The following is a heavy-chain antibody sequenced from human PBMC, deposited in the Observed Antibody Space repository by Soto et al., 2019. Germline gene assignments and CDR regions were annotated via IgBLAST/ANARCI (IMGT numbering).Heavy chain of an antibody. CDR2: ISYDGSVR. Sequence: GGSLRLSCAASGFTFSSHAMHWVRQAPGKGLEWVAVISYDGSVRYFADSVKGRFTISRDNSENTLYLQMNSLTAEDTAMYYCARDINWNFIINYWGQGTPVTVSS. CDR1: GFTFSSHA. CDR3: ARDINWNFIINY. V-gene: IGHV3-30*04. D-gene: IGHD1-7*01. J-gene: IGHJ4*02.